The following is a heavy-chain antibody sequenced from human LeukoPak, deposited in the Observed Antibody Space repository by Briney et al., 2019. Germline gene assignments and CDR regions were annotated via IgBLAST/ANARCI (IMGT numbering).Heavy chain of an antibody. CDR3: ARGCSGGSCYRLRPMGYYFDY. J-gene: IGHJ4*02. CDR2: IYYSGST. D-gene: IGHD2-15*01. V-gene: IGHV4-39*07. CDR1: GGSISSSSYY. Sequence: SETLSLTCTVSGGSISSSSYYWGWIRQPPGKGLEWIGSIYYSGSTYYNPSLKSRVTISVDTSKNQFSLKLSSVTAADTAVYYCARGCSGGSCYRLRPMGYYFDYWGQGTLVTVSS.